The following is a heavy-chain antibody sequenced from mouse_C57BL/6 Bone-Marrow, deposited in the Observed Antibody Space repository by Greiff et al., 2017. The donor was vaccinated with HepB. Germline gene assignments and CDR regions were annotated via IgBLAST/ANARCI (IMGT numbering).Heavy chain of an antibody. CDR1: GYTFTDYN. D-gene: IGHD2-4*01. V-gene: IGHV1-18*01. Sequence: VQLKESGPELVKPGASVKIPCKASGYTFTDYNMDWVKQSHGKSLEWIGDINPNNGGTIYNQKFKGKATLTVDKSYSTAYMELRSLTSEDTAVYYCARGIYYDYFYAMGYWGQGASVTVAS. CDR3: ARGIYYDYFYAMGY. CDR2: INPNNGGT. J-gene: IGHJ4*01.